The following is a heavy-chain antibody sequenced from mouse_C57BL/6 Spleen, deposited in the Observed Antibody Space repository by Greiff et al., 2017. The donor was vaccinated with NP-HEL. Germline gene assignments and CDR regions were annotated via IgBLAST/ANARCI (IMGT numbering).Heavy chain of an antibody. CDR1: GYSFTGYY. J-gene: IGHJ3*01. Sequence: VQLQQSGPELVKPGASVKISCKASGYSFTGYYMNWVKQSPEKSLEWIGEINPSTGGTTYNQKFKAKATLTVDKSSSTAYMQLKSLTSEDSAVYYCAREGDDYDGGFAYWGQGTLVTVSA. CDR3: AREGDDYDGGFAY. V-gene: IGHV1-42*01. CDR2: INPSTGGT. D-gene: IGHD2-4*01.